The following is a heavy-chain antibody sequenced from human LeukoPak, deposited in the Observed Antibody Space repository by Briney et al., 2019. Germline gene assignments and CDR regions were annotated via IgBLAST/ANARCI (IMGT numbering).Heavy chain of an antibody. CDR3: AGRGLSTGWTFDY. J-gene: IGHJ4*01. D-gene: IGHD6-19*01. Sequence: PSETLSLTCSVSGGSISTYYWSWLRHPAGKGLEWIAQIHTSGSTNFNPSLKSRVSISMDPPNNRFSLMIGSVTAADTAIYYCAGRGLSTGWTFDYWGHGTLVTVSS. CDR1: GGSISTYY. V-gene: IGHV4-4*07. CDR2: IHTSGST.